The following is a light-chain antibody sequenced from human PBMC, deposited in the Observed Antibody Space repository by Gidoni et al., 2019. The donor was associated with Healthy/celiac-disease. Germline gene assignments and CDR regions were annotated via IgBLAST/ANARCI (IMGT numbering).Light chain of an antibody. J-gene: IGLJ1*01. CDR2: EVS. V-gene: IGLV2-8*01. CDR3: SSYAGSTPYV. CDR1: SSDVGGYNY. Sequence: QSALTQPPSASGSPGQSVTISCTGTSSDVGGYNYVSWYQQHPGKAPKLMIYEVSKRPSGDPDRFSGSKSGNTASLTVSGLQAEDEADYYCSSYAGSTPYVFGTGTKVTVL.